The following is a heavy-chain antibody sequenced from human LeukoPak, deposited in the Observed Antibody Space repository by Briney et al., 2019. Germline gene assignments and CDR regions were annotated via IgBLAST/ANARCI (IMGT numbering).Heavy chain of an antibody. D-gene: IGHD3-22*01. CDR2: IWYDGSNK. Sequence: GGSLRLSCAASGFTFTSFGMHWVRQAPGKGLEWVAVIWYDGSNKYYADSVKGRFTISRDNSKNTLYLQMNSLRAEDTAVYYCAREYATTYYYDSSGYQDNWFDPWGRGTLVTVSS. CDR1: GFTFTSFG. J-gene: IGHJ5*02. V-gene: IGHV3-33*01. CDR3: AREYATTYYYDSSGYQDNWFDP.